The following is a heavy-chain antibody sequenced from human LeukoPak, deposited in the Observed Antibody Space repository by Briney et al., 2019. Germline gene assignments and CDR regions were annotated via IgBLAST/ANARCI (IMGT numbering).Heavy chain of an antibody. CDR3: ARARITIFGVVISHNWFDP. CDR2: IIPIFGTA. Sequence: SVKVSCKASGGTFSSYAISWVRQAPGQGLEWMGRIIPIFGTANYAQKFQGRVTITADKSTSTAYMELSSLRSGDTAVYYCARARITIFGVVISHNWFDPWGQGTLVTVSS. V-gene: IGHV1-69*06. CDR1: GGTFSSYA. J-gene: IGHJ5*02. D-gene: IGHD3-3*01.